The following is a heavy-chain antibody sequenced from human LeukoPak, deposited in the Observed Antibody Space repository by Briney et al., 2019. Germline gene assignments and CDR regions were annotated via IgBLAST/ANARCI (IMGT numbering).Heavy chain of an antibody. Sequence: GGSLRLSCAASGLTFSSYGMHWVRQAPGEGLEWVAVIWYDGSNKYYTDSVKGRFTISRDNSKNTLYLQMNSLRAEDTAVYYCAREGEQWLEPIGYFDLWGRGTLVTVSS. V-gene: IGHV3-33*01. D-gene: IGHD6-19*01. CDR2: IWYDGSNK. CDR3: AREGEQWLEPIGYFDL. J-gene: IGHJ2*01. CDR1: GLTFSSYG.